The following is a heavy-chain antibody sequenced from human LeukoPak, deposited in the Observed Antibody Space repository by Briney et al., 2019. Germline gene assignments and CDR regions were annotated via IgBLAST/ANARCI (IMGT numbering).Heavy chain of an antibody. D-gene: IGHD6-19*01. J-gene: IGHJ4*02. CDR3: AKGKGGGQWLVD. V-gene: IGHV3-30*18. CDR1: GFTFSNYA. Sequence: PGGSLRLSCAASGFTFSNYAMAWVRQAPGKGLEWVAVISYDGSNKYYADSVKGRFTISRDNSKNTLYLQMNSLRAEDTAVYYCAKGKGGGQWLVDWGQGTLVTVSS. CDR2: ISYDGSNK.